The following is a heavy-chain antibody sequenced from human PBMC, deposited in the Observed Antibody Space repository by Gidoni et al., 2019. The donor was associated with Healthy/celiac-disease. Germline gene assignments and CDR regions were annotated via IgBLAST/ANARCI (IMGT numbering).Heavy chain of an antibody. D-gene: IGHD2-15*01. CDR2: FDPEYGET. CDR1: GYTLTELS. CDR3: ATGLGCSGGSCYSFLGWFDP. Sequence: QVQLVQSGAEVKKPGASVKVSGKVSGYTLTELSMHWVRQAPVKGLEWMGGFDPEYGETIYAQKCQGRVTMTEDTSTDTAYMELSSLRSEDTAVYYCATGLGCSGGSCYSFLGWFDPWGQGTLVTVSS. V-gene: IGHV1-24*01. J-gene: IGHJ5*02.